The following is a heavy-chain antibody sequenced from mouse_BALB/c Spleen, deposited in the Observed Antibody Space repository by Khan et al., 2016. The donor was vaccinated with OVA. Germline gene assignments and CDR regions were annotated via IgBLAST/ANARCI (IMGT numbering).Heavy chain of an antibody. CDR2: ISPGSGDT. Sequence: QVQLQQPGTELARPGASVNLSCKASGYTFTDFYINWVKQRSGQGLEWIGEISPGSGDTYYNEKFKGKATLTADKSSSTAYMQTSSLPSEDSAVYCYARRYYLGYTCAYWGQGTLVTVSA. CDR3: ARRYYLGYTCAY. D-gene: IGHD1-2*01. CDR1: GYTFTDFY. J-gene: IGHJ3*01. V-gene: IGHV1-77*01.